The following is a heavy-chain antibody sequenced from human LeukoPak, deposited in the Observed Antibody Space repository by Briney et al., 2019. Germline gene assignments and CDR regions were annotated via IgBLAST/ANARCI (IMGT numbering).Heavy chain of an antibody. CDR1: GFTFSSYW. V-gene: IGHV3-7*01. Sequence: GGSLRLSCAASGFTFSSYWMSWVRQAPGKGLEWVANIKQDGSEKYYVDSVKGRFTISRDNAKNSLYVQMNSLRAEDTAVYYCGRVIAVAGGTMDVWGKGTTVTVSS. D-gene: IGHD6-19*01. CDR3: GRVIAVAGGTMDV. J-gene: IGHJ6*03. CDR2: IKQDGSEK.